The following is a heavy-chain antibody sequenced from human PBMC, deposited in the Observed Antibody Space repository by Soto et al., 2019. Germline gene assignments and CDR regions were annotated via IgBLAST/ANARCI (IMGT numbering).Heavy chain of an antibody. Sequence: ASVKVSFKASGDSFTAYFIIWVRQAPGQGLEWMGWINPNSGATNYAQKFQGRVTMTKDTSISSAYMELTRLTSDDTAVYYCATDTRYRSRWTYYTDYGLDVWGQGTTVTVS. CDR1: GDSFTAYF. V-gene: IGHV1-2*02. CDR3: ATDTRYRSRWTYYTDYGLDV. CDR2: INPNSGAT. D-gene: IGHD6-13*01. J-gene: IGHJ6*02.